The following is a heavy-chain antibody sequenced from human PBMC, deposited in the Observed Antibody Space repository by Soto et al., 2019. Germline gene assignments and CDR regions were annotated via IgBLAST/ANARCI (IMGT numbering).Heavy chain of an antibody. CDR1: GYIFDTYH. J-gene: IGHJ4*02. CDR2: VNPRGAAT. V-gene: IGHV1-46*02. D-gene: IGHD4-17*01. CDR3: ARSGFYGDFDY. Sequence: QVQLVQSGAEVKKPGASVKVSCKASGYIFDTYHMHWVRQAPGQGLEWMGVVNPRGAATTHPQKFQGSVSLTGDTSTSTVYMELSSLRSEDTAVYYCARSGFYGDFDYWGQGTLVTVSS.